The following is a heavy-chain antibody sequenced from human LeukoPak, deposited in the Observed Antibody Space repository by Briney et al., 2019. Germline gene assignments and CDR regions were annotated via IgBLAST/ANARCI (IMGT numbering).Heavy chain of an antibody. CDR2: IRYDGSNE. CDR1: GFTFSSYA. Sequence: GGSLRLSCAASGFTFSSYAMHWVRQAPGKGLEWVAFIRYDGSNEYYADSVKGRFTISKDNSKKKLYLQMNSLRPEDTAVYYCAKDGPPLTLIRGLLNVVFYMDVWGKGTTVTISS. D-gene: IGHD3-10*01. CDR3: AKDGPPLTLIRGLLNVVFYMDV. J-gene: IGHJ6*03. V-gene: IGHV3-30*02.